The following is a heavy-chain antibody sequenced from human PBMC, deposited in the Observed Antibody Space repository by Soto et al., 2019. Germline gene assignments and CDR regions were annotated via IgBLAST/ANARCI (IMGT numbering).Heavy chain of an antibody. Sequence: QVQLVESGGGMVKPGGSLRLSCVASGFTFSDYYMSWIRQAPGKGLEWLSYITVSDSTKYYADSVKGRFTISRDNPKNSLYLQMNSLRAEDTGVYYCARDKAWMDDWRKGTTVTVSS. V-gene: IGHV3-11*01. CDR3: ARDKAWMDD. J-gene: IGHJ6*04. CDR2: ITVSDSTK. CDR1: GFTFSDYY.